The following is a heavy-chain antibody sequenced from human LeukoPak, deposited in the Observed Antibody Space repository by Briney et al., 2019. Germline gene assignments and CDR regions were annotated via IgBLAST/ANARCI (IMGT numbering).Heavy chain of an antibody. CDR2: ISSSTSYT. D-gene: IGHD2-8*01. CDR1: AFTFSDYY. J-gene: IGHJ3*02. CDR3: ARVLMGYDVFDI. Sequence: GGSLRLSCAASAFTFSDYYMSWIRQAPGKGLEWVSYISSSTSYTNYADSVKGRFTISRDNAKYSLYLQMNSLRAEDTAVYYCARVLMGYDVFDIWGQGTMVTVSS. V-gene: IGHV3-11*03.